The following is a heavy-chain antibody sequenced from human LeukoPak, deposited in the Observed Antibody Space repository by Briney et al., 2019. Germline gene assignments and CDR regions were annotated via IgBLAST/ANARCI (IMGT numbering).Heavy chain of an antibody. D-gene: IGHD3-22*01. CDR1: GFTFSSYA. CDR3: AKVRITMIVVGANYDY. Sequence: GSLRLSCAASGFTFSSYAMSWLRQAQGKGLEWVSAINGSGGSTYYADSVKGRITIARDNSKNSLYLQMNSLRAEDTAVYYCAKVRITMIVVGANYDYWGQGTLGTVSS. V-gene: IGHV3-23*01. CDR2: INGSGGST. J-gene: IGHJ4*02.